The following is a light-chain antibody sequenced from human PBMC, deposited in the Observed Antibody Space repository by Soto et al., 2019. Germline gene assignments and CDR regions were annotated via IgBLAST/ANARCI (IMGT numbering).Light chain of an antibody. CDR3: QQHNSWPT. J-gene: IGKJ4*01. CDR1: HSISTN. V-gene: IGKV3-15*01. CDR2: GAS. Sequence: EISMTQSPATLSVSPGEGATLSCRTSHSISTNLAWYQHKRGQSPRLLVYGASTRATGVPARFSGSGSGAEFTLSISSLQSEDFAVYYCQQHNSWPTFGGGTKVEIK.